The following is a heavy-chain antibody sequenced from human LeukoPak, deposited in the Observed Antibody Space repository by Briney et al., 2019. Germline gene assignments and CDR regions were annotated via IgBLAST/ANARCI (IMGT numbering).Heavy chain of an antibody. D-gene: IGHD2-2*02. J-gene: IGHJ3*01. CDR2: ISSSSSYT. V-gene: IGHV3-11*06. Sequence: GGSLRLSCAASGFTFSDYYMSWIRQAPGKGLEWVSYISSSSSYTNYADSVKGRFTISRDNAKNSLYLQMNSLRAEDTAVCYCARVGDIVVIPAAIGLWGQGTMVTVSS. CDR3: ARVGDIVVIPAAIGL. CDR1: GFTFSDYY.